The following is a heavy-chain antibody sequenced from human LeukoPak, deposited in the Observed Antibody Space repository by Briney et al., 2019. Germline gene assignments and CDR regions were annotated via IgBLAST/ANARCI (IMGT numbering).Heavy chain of an antibody. D-gene: IGHD1-26*01. Sequence: SETLSLTCTVSGGSISSSSYYWGWIRQPPGKGLEWIGSIYYSGSTYYNPSLKSRATISVHTPKHHFSLNLSSVTAADTAVYYCAGQVGATNAFDVWGEGTIVTVSA. CDR1: GGSISSSSYY. J-gene: IGHJ3*01. CDR2: IYYSGST. CDR3: AGQVGATNAFDV. V-gene: IGHV4-39*02.